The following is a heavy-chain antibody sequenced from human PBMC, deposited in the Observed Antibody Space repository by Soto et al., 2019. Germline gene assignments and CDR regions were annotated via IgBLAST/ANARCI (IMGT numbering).Heavy chain of an antibody. CDR3: ARSGYSSGWYHWYFDF. CDR2: INAGNGNT. Sequence: GASVKVSCKASGYTFTNYAIHWVRQAPGQRLEWMGWINAGNGNTRYSQKFQGRVTITRDTSASTAYMELSSLRSEDTAMYFCARSGYSSGWYHWYFDFWGRGTLVTVS. J-gene: IGHJ2*01. V-gene: IGHV1-3*01. D-gene: IGHD6-19*01. CDR1: GYTFTNYA.